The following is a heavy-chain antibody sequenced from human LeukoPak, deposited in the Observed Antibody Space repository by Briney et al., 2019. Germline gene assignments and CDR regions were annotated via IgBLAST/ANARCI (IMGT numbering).Heavy chain of an antibody. CDR3: ARLEDYSNYHYYYGMDV. V-gene: IGHV4-39*01. J-gene: IGHJ6*02. CDR2: IYYSGST. CDR1: GGSISSSSYY. Sequence: SETLSLTCNVSGGSISSSSYYWGWIRQPPGKGLEWIGSIYYSGSTYYNPSLKSRVTISVDTSKNQFSLKLSSVTAADTAVYYCARLEDYSNYHYYYGMDVWGQGTTVTVSS. D-gene: IGHD4-11*01.